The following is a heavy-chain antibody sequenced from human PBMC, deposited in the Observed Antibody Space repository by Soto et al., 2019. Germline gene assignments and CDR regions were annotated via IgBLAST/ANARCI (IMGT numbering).Heavy chain of an antibody. J-gene: IGHJ6*02. V-gene: IGHV3-21*01. Sequence: PGGSLRLSCTASGFTFSSYSMNWVRQAPGKGLEWVSSISSSSSYIYYADSVKGRFTISRDNAKNSLYMQMNSLRDEDTAVYYCAKGRSYYYYYGVDVWGQGTTVTVSS. CDR2: ISSSSSYI. CDR1: GFTFSSYS. CDR3: AKGRSYYYYYGVDV.